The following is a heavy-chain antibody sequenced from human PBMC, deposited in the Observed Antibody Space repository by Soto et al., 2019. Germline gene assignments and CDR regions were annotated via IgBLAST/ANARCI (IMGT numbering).Heavy chain of an antibody. CDR3: AKLRDYYDSSGYENWFDP. J-gene: IGHJ5*02. CDR2: IIPIFGTA. V-gene: IGHV1-69*13. D-gene: IGHD3-22*01. Sequence: RASVKVSCKASGGTFSSYAISWVRQAPGQGLEWMGGIIPIFGTANYAQKFQGRVTITADESTSTAYMELSSLRSEDTAVYYCAKLRDYYDSSGYENWFDPWGQGTLVTVSS. CDR1: GGTFSSYA.